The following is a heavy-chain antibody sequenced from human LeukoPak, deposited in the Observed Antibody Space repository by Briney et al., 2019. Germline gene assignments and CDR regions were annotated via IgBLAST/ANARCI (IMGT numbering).Heavy chain of an antibody. D-gene: IGHD3-9*01. J-gene: IGHJ5*02. CDR2: IDPSDSYT. V-gene: IGHV5-10-1*01. Sequence: GESLRISCKGSGYSFTSYWIRWVRQMPGKGLEWMGRIDPSDSYTNYSPSFQGHVTISADKSISTAYLQWSSLKASDTAMYYCARRYDILTGPNWFDPWGQGTLVTVSS. CDR3: ARRYDILTGPNWFDP. CDR1: GYSFTSYW.